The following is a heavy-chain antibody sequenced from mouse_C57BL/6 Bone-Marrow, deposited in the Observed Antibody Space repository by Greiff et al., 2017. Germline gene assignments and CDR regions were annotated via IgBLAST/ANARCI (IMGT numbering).Heavy chain of an antibody. D-gene: IGHD3-3*01. J-gene: IGHJ2*01. CDR3: ARWRGLGKYYFDY. CDR2: INPNYGTT. V-gene: IGHV1-39*01. Sequence: VQLQQSGPELVKPGASVKISCKASGYSFTDYNMNWVKQSNGKSLEWIGVINPNYGTTSYNQKFKGKATLTVDQASSPAYMQLNSLTSEDSAVYYCARWRGLGKYYFDYWGQGTTLTVSS. CDR1: GYSFTDYN.